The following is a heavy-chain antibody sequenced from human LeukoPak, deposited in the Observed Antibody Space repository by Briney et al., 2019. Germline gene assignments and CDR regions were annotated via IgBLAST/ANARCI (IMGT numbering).Heavy chain of an antibody. Sequence: GXIXSSSYYWGWIRQPPGEGLEWIGSIYYSGSTYYNPSLKSRVTISVDTSKNQFSLKLSSVTAADTAVYYXASXTXAFDIWGQGXMVTVSS. CDR2: IYYSGST. CDR3: ASXTXAFDI. V-gene: IGHV4-39*01. J-gene: IGHJ3*02. CDR1: GXIXSSSYY.